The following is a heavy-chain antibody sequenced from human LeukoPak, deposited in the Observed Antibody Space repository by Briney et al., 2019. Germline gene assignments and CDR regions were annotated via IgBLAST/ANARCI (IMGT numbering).Heavy chain of an antibody. CDR1: GFIFRDFW. CDR3: ARETYGGPFDF. J-gene: IGHJ4*02. V-gene: IGHV3-74*01. Sequence: PGGSLRLSCEASGFIFRDFWMHWVRQAPGKGLVWVPRVNNDGSSTSYADSVKGRFTISRDNAKNTLYLEVNSLTAEDTAVYYCARETYGGPFDFWGQGSLVTVSS. D-gene: IGHD4/OR15-4a*01. CDR2: VNNDGSST.